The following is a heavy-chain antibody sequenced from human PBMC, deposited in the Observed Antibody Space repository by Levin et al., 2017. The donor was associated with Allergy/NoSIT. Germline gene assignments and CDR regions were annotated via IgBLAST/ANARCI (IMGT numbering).Heavy chain of an antibody. V-gene: IGHV3-20*04. J-gene: IGHJ5*02. CDR2: INWNGGST. Sequence: AGGSLRLSCAASGFTFDVYGMSWVRQAPGKGLEWVSGINWNGGSTGYADSVKGRFTISRDNAKNSLYLQMNSLRAEDMAFYYCAKASGIAVENNWFDPWGQGTLVTVSS. CDR3: AKASGIAVENNWFDP. D-gene: IGHD6-19*01. CDR1: GFTFDVYG.